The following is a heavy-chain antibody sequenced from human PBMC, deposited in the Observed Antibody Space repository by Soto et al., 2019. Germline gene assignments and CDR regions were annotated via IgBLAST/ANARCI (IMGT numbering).Heavy chain of an antibody. Sequence: GGSLRLSCAASGFTFSSYAMSWVRQAPGKGLEWVSAISGSGGSTYYADSVKGRFTISRDNSKNTLFLEMNSLRAEDTAVYYCARGEYYYGSGRPEYFQHWGQGTLVTVSS. V-gene: IGHV3-23*01. D-gene: IGHD3-10*01. J-gene: IGHJ1*01. CDR2: ISGSGGST. CDR3: ARGEYYYGSGRPEYFQH. CDR1: GFTFSSYA.